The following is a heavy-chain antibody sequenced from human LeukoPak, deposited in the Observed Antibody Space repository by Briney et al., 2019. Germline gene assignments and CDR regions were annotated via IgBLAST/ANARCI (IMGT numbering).Heavy chain of an antibody. CDR1: GSSFDDYA. Sequence: SLRLSCAASGSSFDDYAMHWVRQAPGKGLEWVSGISWNSGSIGYADSVKGRFTISRDNAKNSLYLQMNSLRAEDTALYYCAKDTKKADVYYYYSMDVWGKGTTVTVSS. J-gene: IGHJ6*03. V-gene: IGHV3-9*01. CDR2: ISWNSGSI. CDR3: AKDTKKADVYYYYSMDV.